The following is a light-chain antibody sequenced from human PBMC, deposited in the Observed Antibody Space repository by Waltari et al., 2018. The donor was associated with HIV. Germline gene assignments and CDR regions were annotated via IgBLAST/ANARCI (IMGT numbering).Light chain of an antibody. J-gene: IGKJ1*01. CDR2: AAS. CDR3: QQSYNTPRT. CDR1: RSISYY. V-gene: IGKV1-39*01. Sequence: DIQMTQSPSSLSASVGDRGTISCRASRSISYYLNWYQQKPGEAPKVLISAASNLQSGVPSRFSGSGSGTDFTLTISSLQPEDFATYYCQQSYNTPRTFGQGTKVEIK.